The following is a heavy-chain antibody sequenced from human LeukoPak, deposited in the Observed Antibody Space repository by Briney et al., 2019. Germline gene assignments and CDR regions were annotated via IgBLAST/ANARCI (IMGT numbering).Heavy chain of an antibody. V-gene: IGHV3-30*02. D-gene: IGHD3-22*01. Sequence: PGGSLRLSCAASGFTFSSYGMHWVRQAPGKGLEWVTFIRYDGSHKYYADSVKGRFTVSRDNSKNTLYLQMHSLRAEDTAVYYCAKDRGSSGFSYYYMDVWGKGTTVTIS. J-gene: IGHJ6*03. CDR1: GFTFSSYG. CDR3: AKDRGSSGFSYYYMDV. CDR2: IRYDGSHK.